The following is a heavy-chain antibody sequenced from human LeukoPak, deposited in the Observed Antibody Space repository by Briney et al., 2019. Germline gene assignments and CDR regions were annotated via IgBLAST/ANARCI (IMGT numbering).Heavy chain of an antibody. CDR2: LSGSGITT. J-gene: IGHJ4*01. V-gene: IGHV3-23*01. CDR1: GFTFSNSA. Sequence: GGSLRLSCAASGFTFSNSAMSWVRQAPGKGLEGGSTLSGSGITTYYADSVKGRCTTSRDNAKNTLYLQMNSLRAEDTAVYYCAKGIYSSGWSYFDYWGHGTLVTVSS. CDR3: AKGIYSSGWSYFDY. D-gene: IGHD6-19*01.